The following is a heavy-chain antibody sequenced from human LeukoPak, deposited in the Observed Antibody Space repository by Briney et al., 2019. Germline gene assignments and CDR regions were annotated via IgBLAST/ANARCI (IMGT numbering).Heavy chain of an antibody. CDR2: IYYTGRT. J-gene: IGHJ1*01. Sequence: SETLSLICSVSGGYISSSSYYWGWIRQPPGEGLEWIGDIYYTGRTYYNSSLKSRLTVSIDTSKNQFSLKLASLTAADTGVYYCARRRYYDSTGYLDWGQGTRITVSS. V-gene: IGHV4-39*01. D-gene: IGHD3-22*01. CDR3: ARRRYYDSTGYLD. CDR1: GGYISSSSYY.